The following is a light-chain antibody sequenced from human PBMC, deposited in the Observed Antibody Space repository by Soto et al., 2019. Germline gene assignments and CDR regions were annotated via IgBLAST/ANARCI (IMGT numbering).Light chain of an antibody. CDR1: SSNIGTPYD. J-gene: IGLJ3*02. Sequence: QAVVTQPPSVSGAPGQRVTISCTGSSSNIGTPYDVHWYQHLPGTAPKLLIYGNSNRPSGVPDRFSGSKSGTSASLAITGLQAEDEADYYCQSYDSSLSASVFGGGTKLTVL. CDR3: QSYDSSLSASV. V-gene: IGLV1-40*01. CDR2: GNS.